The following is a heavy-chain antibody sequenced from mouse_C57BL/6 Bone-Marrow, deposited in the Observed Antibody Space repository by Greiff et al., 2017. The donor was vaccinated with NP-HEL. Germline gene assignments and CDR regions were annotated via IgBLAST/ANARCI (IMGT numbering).Heavy chain of an antibody. Sequence: EVKLMESGGGLVKPGGSLKLSCAASGFTFSSYAMSWVRQTPEKRLEWVATISDGGSYTYYPDNVKGRFTLSRDNAKNNLYLQMSHLKSEDTSMYYCASDSQCYAMYYWGQGTSVTVSS. CDR1: GFTFSSYA. CDR2: ISDGGSYT. V-gene: IGHV5-4*03. J-gene: IGHJ4*01. CDR3: ASDSQCYAMYY.